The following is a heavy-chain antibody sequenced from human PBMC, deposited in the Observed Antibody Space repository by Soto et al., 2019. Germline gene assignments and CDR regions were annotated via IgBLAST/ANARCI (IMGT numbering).Heavy chain of an antibody. CDR2: IISFRGKT. D-gene: IGHD3-10*01. CDR3: ARETAHRGASGRPLLPENFDS. V-gene: IGHV1-69*06. J-gene: IGHJ4*02. CDR1: GSIFITYG. Sequence: QVQLVQSGAELKMPGSSVKVSCKTSGSIFITYGFSWVRQAPGQGLEWMGGIISFRGKTKHAQKFKGRVTITADKATSTVYMELTNLTFEDTAVYFCARETAHRGASGRPLLPENFDSWGQGTLVTVSS.